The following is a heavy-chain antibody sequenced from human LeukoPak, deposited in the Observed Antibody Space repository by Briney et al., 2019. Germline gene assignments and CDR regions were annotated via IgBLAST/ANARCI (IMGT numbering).Heavy chain of an antibody. CDR3: ARDLRGMVDY. V-gene: IGHV4-4*02. Sequence: KPSETLSLTCAVSGGSVSSSNWWSWVRQPPGKGLEWIGSIYYSGSTYYNPSLKSRVTISVDTSKNQFSLKLSSVTAADTAVYYCARDLRGMVDYWGQGTLVIVSS. J-gene: IGHJ4*02. D-gene: IGHD3-16*01. CDR2: IYYSGST. CDR1: GGSVSSSNW.